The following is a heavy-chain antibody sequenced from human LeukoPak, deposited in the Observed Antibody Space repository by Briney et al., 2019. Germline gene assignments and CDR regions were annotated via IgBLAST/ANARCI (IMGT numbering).Heavy chain of an antibody. V-gene: IGHV7-4-1*02. CDR1: GYTFTNYA. Sequence: ASVKVSCKASGYTFTNYAMHWVRQAPGQGLEWMGWINTNTGNPTYAQGFTGRFVFSLDTSVSTAYLQISSLKAEDTAVYYCARDLYCSGGSCFLKTGDYWGQGTLVTVSS. CDR2: INTNTGNP. D-gene: IGHD2-15*01. J-gene: IGHJ4*02. CDR3: ARDLYCSGGSCFLKTGDY.